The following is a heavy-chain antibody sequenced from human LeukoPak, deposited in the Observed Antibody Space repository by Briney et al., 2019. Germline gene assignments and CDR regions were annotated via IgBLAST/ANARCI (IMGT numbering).Heavy chain of an antibody. CDR3: ARRISNIFDWFDS. V-gene: IGHV5-51*01. CDR2: IFPRDSDT. D-gene: IGHD3-3*01. Sequence: PGESLKISCKGSGYSFTSYWNGWVRQMPGKGLEWMGFIFPRDSDTAYSPSFQGQVTFSVDESISTAYLQWSSLKASDTAMYYCARRISNIFDWFDSWGQGTQVIVSS. CDR1: GYSFTSYW. J-gene: IGHJ5*01.